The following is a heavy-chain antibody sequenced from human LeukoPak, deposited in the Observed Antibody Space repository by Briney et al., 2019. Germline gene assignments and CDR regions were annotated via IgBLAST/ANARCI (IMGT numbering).Heavy chain of an antibody. Sequence: SQTLSLTCTVSGGSISGGSYYWSWIRQPAGKGLEWIGRIYTSGSTNYNPSLKSRVTISVDTSKNQFSLKLSSVTAADTAVYYCARSPPYYYYYMDVWGKGTTVTASS. CDR3: ARSPPYYYYYMDV. V-gene: IGHV4-61*02. J-gene: IGHJ6*03. CDR1: GGSISGGSYY. CDR2: IYTSGST.